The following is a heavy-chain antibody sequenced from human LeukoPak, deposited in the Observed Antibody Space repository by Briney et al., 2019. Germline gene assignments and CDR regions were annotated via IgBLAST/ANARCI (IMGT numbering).Heavy chain of an antibody. CDR3: ARQGYSSGFYYFDY. CDR1: GGSIGTFY. Sequence: SETLSLTCTVSGGSIGTFYWSWIRQPPGKGLEWIGWIYHTGSTNYNPSLKSRVTLSVDTSKNQFSLTLSSVTAADTAVYYCARQGYSSGFYYFDYWGQGTLVTVSS. CDR2: IYHTGST. J-gene: IGHJ4*02. D-gene: IGHD6-19*01. V-gene: IGHV4-59*01.